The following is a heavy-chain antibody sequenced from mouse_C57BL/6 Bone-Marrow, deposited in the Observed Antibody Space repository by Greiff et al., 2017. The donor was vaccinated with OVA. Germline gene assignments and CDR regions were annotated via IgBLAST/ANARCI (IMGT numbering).Heavy chain of an antibody. Sequence: VQLQQSGPELVKPGASVKISCKASGYAFSSSWMNWVKQRPGKGLEWIGRIYPGDGDTNYNGKFKGKATLTADKSSSTAYMQLSSLTSEDSAVYFGARGGYYYGRDYFDYWGQGTTLTVSS. CDR3: ARGGYYYGRDYFDY. D-gene: IGHD1-1*01. CDR1: GYAFSSSW. V-gene: IGHV1-82*01. CDR2: IYPGDGDT. J-gene: IGHJ2*01.